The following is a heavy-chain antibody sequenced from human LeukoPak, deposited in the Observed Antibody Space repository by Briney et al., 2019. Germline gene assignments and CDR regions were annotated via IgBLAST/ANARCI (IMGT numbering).Heavy chain of an antibody. CDR2: IYPGDSDT. V-gene: IGHV5-51*01. CDR1: GYSFNTYW. CDR3: ARRQGCSSTSCPPDY. J-gene: IGHJ4*02. Sequence: PGESLKISCRGSGYSFNTYWIGWVRQMPGKGLEWMGIIYPGDSDTRYGPSFQGQVTMSADKSINTAYLQWSSLKASDTAMYYCARRQGCSSTSCPPDYWGQGTLVTVSS. D-gene: IGHD2-2*01.